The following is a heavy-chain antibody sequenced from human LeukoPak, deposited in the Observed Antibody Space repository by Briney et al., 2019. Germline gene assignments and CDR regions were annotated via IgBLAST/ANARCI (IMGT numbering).Heavy chain of an antibody. J-gene: IGHJ4*02. V-gene: IGHV3-23*01. CDR2: ISGSGGST. D-gene: IGHD3-9*01. CDR3: AKGGIDHYDILTGYSDY. Sequence: TGGSLRLSCAASGFTFSSYAMSWVRQAPGKGLEWVSAISGSGGSTYYADSVKGRFTISRDNSKNTLYLQMNSLRAEDTAVYYCAKGGIDHYDILTGYSDYWGQGTLVTVSS. CDR1: GFTFSSYA.